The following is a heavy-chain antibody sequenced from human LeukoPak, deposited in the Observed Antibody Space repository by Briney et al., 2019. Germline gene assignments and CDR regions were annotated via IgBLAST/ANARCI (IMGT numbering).Heavy chain of an antibody. CDR3: AKDPRELLTGGDY. CDR2: ISGSGGST. V-gene: IGHV3-23*01. D-gene: IGHD1-26*01. Sequence: GGSLRLSCAGAGFTFSNYDMSWVRQAPGKGLEWVSGISGSGGSTYYADSVKGRFTISRDNSKNTLYLQMNSLRAEDTAVYYCAKDPRELLTGGDYWGQGTLVTVSS. J-gene: IGHJ4*02. CDR1: GFTFSNYD.